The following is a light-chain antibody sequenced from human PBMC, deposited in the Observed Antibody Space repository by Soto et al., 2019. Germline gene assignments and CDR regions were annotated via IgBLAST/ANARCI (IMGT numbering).Light chain of an antibody. J-gene: IGKJ4*02. Sequence: EIVLTQSPGTLSLSPGERATLSCRASQSVNNRYLAWYQQIPGQAPRLVIFGASSRATGIPDRFSGSGSGTDIALTISRLELEDFAVYYYQQHGRTPGVTFGGGTKVEIK. V-gene: IGKV3-20*01. CDR1: QSVNNRY. CDR2: GAS. CDR3: QQHGRTPGVT.